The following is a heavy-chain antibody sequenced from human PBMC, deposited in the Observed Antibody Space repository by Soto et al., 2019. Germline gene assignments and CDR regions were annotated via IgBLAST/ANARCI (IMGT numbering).Heavy chain of an antibody. V-gene: IGHV1-69*01. CDR1: GGPFRGYG. D-gene: IGHD1-1*01. Sequence: QVQLVQSGPEVKKTGSSMKVSCKASGGPFRGYGLNWVRQAPGQGLEWIGGIIPNFGAPNYAQKFQGRVSITADEVTTTIYMELKGLRSEDTAVYYCATPARYSYGPFYQHSGLDVWGQGTRLTVSS. CDR3: ATPARYSYGPFYQHSGLDV. J-gene: IGHJ6*02. CDR2: IIPNFGAP.